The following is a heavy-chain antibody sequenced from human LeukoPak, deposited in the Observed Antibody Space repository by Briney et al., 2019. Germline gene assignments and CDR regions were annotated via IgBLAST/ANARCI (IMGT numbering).Heavy chain of an antibody. CDR3: AXXXGYYGSGSPLNDYYYYMDV. Sequence: SGTLSLTCAVSGGSISNSNWWSWVRQPPGKGLEWIGEIYHSGSTNYNPSLKSRVTISVDKSKNKFSLKLSSVTAADTAVYYXAXXXGYYGSGSPLNDYYYYMDVWGKGTTVTVSS. CDR1: GGSISNSNW. J-gene: IGHJ6*03. D-gene: IGHD3-10*01. CDR2: IYHSGST. V-gene: IGHV4-4*02.